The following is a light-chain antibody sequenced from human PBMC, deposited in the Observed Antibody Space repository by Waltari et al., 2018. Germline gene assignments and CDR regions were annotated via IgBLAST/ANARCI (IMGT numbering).Light chain of an antibody. CDR3: QQYDDWPRT. V-gene: IGKV3-15*01. J-gene: IGKJ1*01. CDR2: GVS. Sequence: EIVMTQSPGTLSVSPGESATLSYRAHQNINYNLAWYHQRPGQAPRLVVYGVSTRAAGIPRRFSGRGSGTEFTLTISSLQSEDFGVYYCQQYDDWPRTFGQGTKVEIK. CDR1: QNINYN.